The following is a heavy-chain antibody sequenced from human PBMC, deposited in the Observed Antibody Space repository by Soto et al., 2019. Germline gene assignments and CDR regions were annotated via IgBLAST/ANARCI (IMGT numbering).Heavy chain of an antibody. CDR3: ASYPSGSGSGSYYFDY. J-gene: IGHJ4*02. CDR1: GGTFSSYA. CDR2: IIPIFGTA. D-gene: IGHD3-10*01. Sequence: ASVKVSCKASGGTFSSYAISWVRQAPGQGLEWMGGIIPIFGTANYAQKFQGRVTITADESTSTAYMELGSLRSEDTAVYYCASYPSGSGSGSYYFDYWGQGTLVTVSS. V-gene: IGHV1-69*13.